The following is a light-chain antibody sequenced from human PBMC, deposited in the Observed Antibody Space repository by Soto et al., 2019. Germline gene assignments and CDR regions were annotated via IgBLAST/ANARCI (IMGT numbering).Light chain of an antibody. Sequence: QSVLTQPPSASGTPGQRVTISCSESSSSIGSNYIYWYQQLPGTAPKPLIYRDSQRPSGVPDRFSGSKSGTSASLAISGLRSEDEADYYCAAWDDSLRGWVFGGGTKVTVL. CDR1: SSSIGSNY. J-gene: IGLJ3*02. CDR3: AAWDDSLRGWV. CDR2: RDS. V-gene: IGLV1-47*01.